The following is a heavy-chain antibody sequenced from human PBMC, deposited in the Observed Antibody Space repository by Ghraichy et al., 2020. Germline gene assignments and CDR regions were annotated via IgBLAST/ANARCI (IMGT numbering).Heavy chain of an antibody. V-gene: IGHV1-18*04. CDR3: ARDPYSGYDSRDY. J-gene: IGHJ4*02. Sequence: ASVKVSCKASGYTFKSYSISWVRQAPGQGLEWMGWVTAYNGDTNYAQKFQDRVTMTTETSTNTAYMELRSLRYDDSAIYYCARDPYSGYDSRDYWGQGTLVTVSS. CDR1: GYTFKSYS. CDR2: VTAYNGDT. D-gene: IGHD5-12*01.